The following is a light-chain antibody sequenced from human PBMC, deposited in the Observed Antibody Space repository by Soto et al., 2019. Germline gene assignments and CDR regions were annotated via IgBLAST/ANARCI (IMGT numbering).Light chain of an antibody. CDR3: QQYNSYSSIT. V-gene: IGKV1-5*03. CDR2: KAS. CDR1: QSIDSW. Sequence: DVQMTQSPSTLSASVGDRVTITCRASQSIDSWLAWYPQKPGKAPNLLIYKASTLETGVPSRFSGSGSGTEFTLTISSLQSDDFATYYCQQYNSYSSITFGQGTRLEIK. J-gene: IGKJ5*01.